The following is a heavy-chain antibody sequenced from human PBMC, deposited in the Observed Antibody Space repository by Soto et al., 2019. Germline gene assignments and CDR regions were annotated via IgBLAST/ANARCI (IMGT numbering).Heavy chain of an antibody. J-gene: IGHJ4*02. CDR1: GFTFSSYG. CDR3: AKDRYSGYDYDY. V-gene: IGHV3-30*18. CDR2: ISYDGSNK. Sequence: GGSLRLSCAASGFTFSSYGMHWVRQAPGKGLEWVAVISYDGSNKYYADSVKGRFTISRDNSKNTLYLQMNSLRAEDTAVYYCAKDRYSGYDYDYWGQGTLVTVSS. D-gene: IGHD5-12*01.